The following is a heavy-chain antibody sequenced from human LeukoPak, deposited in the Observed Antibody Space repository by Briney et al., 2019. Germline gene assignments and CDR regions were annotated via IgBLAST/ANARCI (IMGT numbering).Heavy chain of an antibody. CDR1: GYTFTTYG. CDR3: ARDPTEDFWSGFSSYFDF. J-gene: IGHJ4*02. D-gene: IGHD3-3*01. V-gene: IGHV1-18*01. CDR2: ISTYNGNT. Sequence: GASVKVSCKASGYTFTTYGLSWVRQAPGQGLEWMGWISTYNGNTNYAQKFQGRVTMTTDTSTSTAYMELRSLRSDDTAVYYCARDPTEDFWSGFSSYFDFWGQGTLVTVSS.